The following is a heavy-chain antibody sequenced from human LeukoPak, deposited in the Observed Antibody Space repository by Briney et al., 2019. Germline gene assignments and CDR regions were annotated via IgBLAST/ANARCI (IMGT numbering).Heavy chain of an antibody. D-gene: IGHD6-6*01. V-gene: IGHV3-21*01. CDR1: GFSFSSFS. CDR2: ISSSSSYI. Sequence: GGSLRLSCAASGFSFSSFSMNWVRQAPGKGLEWVSSISSSSSYIYYADSVQGRFAIFRDNAKNSLYLQMNSLRAEDTAVYYCARNWGAYSSSDYWGQGTLVTVSS. J-gene: IGHJ4*02. CDR3: ARNWGAYSSSDY.